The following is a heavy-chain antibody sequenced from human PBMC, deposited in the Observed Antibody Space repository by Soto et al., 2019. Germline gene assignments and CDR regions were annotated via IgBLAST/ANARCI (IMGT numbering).Heavy chain of an antibody. Sequence: SQTLSLTCAISGDSVSSNSAAWNWIRQSPSRGLEWLGRTYYRSKWYNDYAVSVESRITINPDPSKNQFSLQLNSVTPEDTAINYCARGLNYYASGSPSSGMEVRGQGTTVTVSS. V-gene: IGHV6-1*01. CDR3: ARGLNYYASGSPSSGMEV. J-gene: IGHJ6*01. CDR1: GDSVSSNSAA. CDR2: TYYRSKWYN. D-gene: IGHD3-10*01.